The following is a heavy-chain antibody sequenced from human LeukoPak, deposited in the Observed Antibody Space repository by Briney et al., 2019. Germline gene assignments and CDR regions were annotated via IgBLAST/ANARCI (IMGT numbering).Heavy chain of an antibody. V-gene: IGHV3-7*01. CDR1: GFTFSSYR. CDR2: IKQDGSEK. Sequence: GSLRLSCAACGFTFSSYRMSWVRQAPGTGREWVANIKQDGSEKYYVDSVKGRFTISRDNAKNSLYLQMNSLRAEDTAVYNCETDTAGYDYWGQGTLVTVSS. CDR3: ETDTAGYDY. D-gene: IGHD1-1*01. J-gene: IGHJ4*02.